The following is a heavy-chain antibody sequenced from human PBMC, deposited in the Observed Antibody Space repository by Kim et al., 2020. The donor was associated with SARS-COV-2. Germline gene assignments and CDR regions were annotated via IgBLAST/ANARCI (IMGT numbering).Heavy chain of an antibody. V-gene: IGHV4-39*01. J-gene: IGHJ3*02. CDR3: ARQSTMIVVDDAFDI. Sequence: SLKGPVTISVDTSKNQFPLKLSSVTAADTAVYYCARQSTMIVVDDAFDIWGQGTMVTVSS. D-gene: IGHD3-22*01.